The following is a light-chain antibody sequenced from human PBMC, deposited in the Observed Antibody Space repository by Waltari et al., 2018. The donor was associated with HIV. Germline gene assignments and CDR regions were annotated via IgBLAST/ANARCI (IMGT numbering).Light chain of an antibody. Sequence: QSALTQPRSVSGSPGQSVTISCPGPPSTIVTPNYFPWYQHNPGKVPNLIIYDGPKRPSGVPDRISGSKSGNTASLTISGLQAEDEADYYCCSFAGPYSWVFGEGTKLTVL. CDR1: PSTIVTPNY. V-gene: IGLV2-11*01. J-gene: IGLJ3*02. CDR3: CSFAGPYSWV. CDR2: DGP.